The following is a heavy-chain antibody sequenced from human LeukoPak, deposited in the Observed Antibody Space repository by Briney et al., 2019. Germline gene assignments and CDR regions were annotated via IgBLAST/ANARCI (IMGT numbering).Heavy chain of an antibody. J-gene: IGHJ4*02. Sequence: ASVTVSCKASGYTFTSYYMHWVRQAPGQGLEWMGIINPSGGSTTYAQNFQGRVTMTRDTSTSTVYMELSSLRSEDTAVYYCARSGYSSSEFDYWGQGTLVTVSS. V-gene: IGHV1-46*01. D-gene: IGHD6-13*01. CDR2: INPSGGST. CDR3: ARSGYSSSEFDY. CDR1: GYTFTSYY.